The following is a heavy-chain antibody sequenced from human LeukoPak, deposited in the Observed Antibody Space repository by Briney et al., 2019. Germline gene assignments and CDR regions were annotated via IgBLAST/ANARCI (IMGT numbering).Heavy chain of an antibody. CDR3: TRADFWSGYRFDC. Sequence: NPSETLSLTCTVSGGSISSYYWSWIRQPAGKGLEWIGRIYTSGSTDYNPSLKSRVTMSVDKSKNQFSLKLSSVTAADTAVYYCTRADFWSGYRFDCWGQGTLVTVSS. CDR2: IYTSGST. J-gene: IGHJ4*02. D-gene: IGHD3-3*01. V-gene: IGHV4-4*07. CDR1: GGSISSYY.